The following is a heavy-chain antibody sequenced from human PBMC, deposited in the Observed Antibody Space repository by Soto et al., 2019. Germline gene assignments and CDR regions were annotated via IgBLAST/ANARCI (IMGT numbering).Heavy chain of an antibody. D-gene: IGHD3-10*01. J-gene: IGHJ6*02. CDR1: GFTFSSYA. V-gene: IGHV3-30-3*01. Sequence: QVQLVESGGGVVQPGRSLRLSCAASGFTFSSYAMHWVRQAPGKGLEWVAVISYDGSNKYYADSVKGRFTISRDNSKNTLYLQMNSLRAEDTAVYYWLWFGEPIGMDVWGQGTTVTVSS. CDR2: ISYDGSNK. CDR3: LWFGEPIGMDV.